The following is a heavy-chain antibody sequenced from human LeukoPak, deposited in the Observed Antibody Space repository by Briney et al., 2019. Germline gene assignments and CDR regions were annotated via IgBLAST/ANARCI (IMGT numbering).Heavy chain of an antibody. J-gene: IGHJ4*02. CDR2: ICPDGTVT. CDR1: GFTFSTYC. V-gene: IGHV3-74*01. CDR3: VRDFRSADY. Sequence: PGGSLRLSCAASGFTFSTYCMHWVRQAPGKGPMRVSRICPDGTVTNYADSVKARFIISRDNARNTVYLQMNSLRVEDTAVYYCVRDFRSADYWGQGTLVTVSS.